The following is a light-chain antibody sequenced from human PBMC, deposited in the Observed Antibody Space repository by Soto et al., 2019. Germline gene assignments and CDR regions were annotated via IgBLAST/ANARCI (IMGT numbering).Light chain of an antibody. V-gene: IGLV2-14*01. CDR2: EVT. J-gene: IGLJ3*02. CDR3: NSYTSSSARV. CDR1: SSDVGAYNF. Sequence: QSALTQPASVSGSPGQSITISCTGTSSDVGAYNFVSWYQQYPGKAPKHIIYEVTNRPSGVSNRFSGSKSGNTASLTISGLQAEDEADYYCNSYTSSSARVFGGGTKLTVL.